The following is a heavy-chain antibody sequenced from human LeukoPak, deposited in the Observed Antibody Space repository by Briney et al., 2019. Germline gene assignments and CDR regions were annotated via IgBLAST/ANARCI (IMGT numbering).Heavy chain of an antibody. CDR3: AKDTAEYTYGFGYFDS. CDR1: GFTFNSYG. CDR2: ISYDGSKR. D-gene: IGHD3-10*01. J-gene: IGHJ4*02. V-gene: IGHV3-30*18. Sequence: EGSLRLSCAASGFTFNSYGMYWVRQAPGKGLEWVAVISYDGSKRYYADSVTGRFTVSRDNSKNTLYLQMNSLRAEDTAVYYCAKDTAEYTYGFGYFDSWGQGTLVTVSS.